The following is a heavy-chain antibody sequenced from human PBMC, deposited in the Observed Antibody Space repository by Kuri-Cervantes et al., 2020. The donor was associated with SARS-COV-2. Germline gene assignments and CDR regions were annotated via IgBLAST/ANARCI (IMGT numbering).Heavy chain of an antibody. CDR1: GGSTSSQSYY. J-gene: IGHJ4*02. CDR3: ASIAARPYFDY. V-gene: IGHV4-39*07. CDR2: VYYSGST. Sequence: GSLRLSCTVSGGSTSSQSYYWGWIRQPPGKGLEWIGSVYYSGSTYYNPSLKSRVTISVDTSKNQFSLKLSSVTAADTAVYYCASIAARPYFDYWGQGTLVTVSS. D-gene: IGHD6-6*01.